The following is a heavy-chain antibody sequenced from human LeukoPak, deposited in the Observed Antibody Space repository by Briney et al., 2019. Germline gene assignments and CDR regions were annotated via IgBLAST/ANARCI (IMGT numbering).Heavy chain of an antibody. Sequence: GGSLRLSCAASGFPFSIYWMTWVRQAPGKGLEWVSIVYSGGSIYYADSVKGRFTTSRHNSNNTLDLQMNSLRTEDTAMYYCARSYNSAWLDYWGQGTLVTVSS. CDR1: GFPFSIYW. CDR3: ARSYNSAWLDY. J-gene: IGHJ4*02. V-gene: IGHV3-53*04. CDR2: VYSGGSI. D-gene: IGHD6-19*01.